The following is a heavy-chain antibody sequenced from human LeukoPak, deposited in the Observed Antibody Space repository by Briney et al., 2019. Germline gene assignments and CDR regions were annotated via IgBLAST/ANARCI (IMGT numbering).Heavy chain of an antibody. D-gene: IGHD3-10*01. CDR2: ISAYNGNT. Sequence: ASVKVSCKASGFTFTGYYMHWVRQAPGQGLEWMGWISAYNGNTNYAQKLQGRVTMTTDTSTSTAYMELRSLRSDDTAVYYCARARSPGIFDYWGQGTLVTVSS. J-gene: IGHJ4*02. CDR3: ARARSPGIFDY. CDR1: GFTFTGYY. V-gene: IGHV1-18*04.